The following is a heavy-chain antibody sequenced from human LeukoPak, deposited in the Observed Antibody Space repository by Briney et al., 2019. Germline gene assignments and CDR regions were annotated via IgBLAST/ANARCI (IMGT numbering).Heavy chain of an antibody. D-gene: IGHD3-16*02. CDR3: AGGRYYDYVWGSYRYHPYFDY. V-gene: IGHV4-39*01. CDR1: GGSISSPNYY. Sequence: SETLSLTCSVSGGSISSPNYYWGWIRQPPGKGLEWIGSIYDSGDMFYKPSLKSRVTMSIDTSKNQFSLKLNSVTAADTATYYCAGGRYYDYVWGSYRYHPYFDYWGQGTLVTVSS. J-gene: IGHJ4*02. CDR2: IYDSGDM.